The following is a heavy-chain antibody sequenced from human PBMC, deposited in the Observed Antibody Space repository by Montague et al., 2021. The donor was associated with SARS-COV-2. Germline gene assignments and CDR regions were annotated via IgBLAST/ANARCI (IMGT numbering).Heavy chain of an antibody. D-gene: IGHD1-26*01. J-gene: IGHJ4*02. V-gene: IGHV3-23*01. CDR3: ANRPSGADN. CDR2: ISKSGETT. CDR1: GFNSITYA. Sequence: SLRLSCAASGFNSITYAMRWARQAPGKGSDCVSSISKSGETTSYTDSVNSPFTNSRDNFKYPLYLQVNSLRAEDTAVYFWANRPSGADNWGQGTMVIVSS.